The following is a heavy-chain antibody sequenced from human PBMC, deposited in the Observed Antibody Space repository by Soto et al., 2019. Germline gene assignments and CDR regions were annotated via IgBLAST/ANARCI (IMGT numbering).Heavy chain of an antibody. V-gene: IGHV4-31*03. D-gene: IGHD3-9*01. CDR2: IYYSGST. J-gene: IGHJ5*02. CDR1: GGSISSGGYY. CDR3: ARGRSRCWDWPTWFAP. Sequence: PSETLSLTCTVSGGSISSGGYYWSWIRQHPGKGLEWIGYIYYSGSTYYNPSLKSRVTISVDTSKNQFSLKLSSVTAADTAVYYCARGRSRCWDWPTWFAPWGQGTLVTVSS.